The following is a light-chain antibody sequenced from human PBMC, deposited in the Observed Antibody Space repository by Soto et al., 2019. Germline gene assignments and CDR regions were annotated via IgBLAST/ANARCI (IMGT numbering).Light chain of an antibody. CDR2: VAS. Sequence: DKQITQSQSSLYACVGDRVTITCQASQDISNHLNWYQQKPGKAPKLLIYVASNLDTGVPSRFSGSGSGTEFTFTISSLQPEDVATYYCQRDDNPLLTFAGGTKVDI. CDR1: QDISNH. J-gene: IGKJ4*01. CDR3: QRDDNPLLT. V-gene: IGKV1-33*01.